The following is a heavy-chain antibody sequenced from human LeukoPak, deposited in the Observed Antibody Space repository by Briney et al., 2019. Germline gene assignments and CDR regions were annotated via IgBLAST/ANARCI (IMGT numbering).Heavy chain of an antibody. D-gene: IGHD4-17*01. CDR2: ISSSGSTI. CDR1: GFTFSDYY. V-gene: IGHV3-11*04. Sequence: GGSLRLSCAASGFTFSDYYMSWIRQAPGKGLEWVSYISSSGSTIYYADSVKGRFTISRDNAKNSLYLQMNSLGAEDTAVYYCASGHGNYYYYYMDVWGKGTTVTVSS. CDR3: ASGHGNYYYYYMDV. J-gene: IGHJ6*03.